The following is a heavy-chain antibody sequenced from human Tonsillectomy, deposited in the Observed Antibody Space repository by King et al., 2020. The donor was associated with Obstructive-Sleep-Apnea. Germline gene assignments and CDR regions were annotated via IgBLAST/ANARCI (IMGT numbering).Heavy chain of an antibody. V-gene: IGHV1-8*01. J-gene: IGHJ2*01. CDR3: ASAPPGSNWRTINWYFDL. Sequence: QLVQSGAEVKKPGASVKVSCKASGYTFTSYDINWVRQATGQGLEWMGWMNPNSGNTGYAQKFQGRVTMTRSTSITTVYMELSSLRSEDTAVYYCASAPPGSNWRTINWYFDLWGRGTLVTVSS. CDR1: GYTFTSYD. D-gene: IGHD1-20*01. CDR2: MNPNSGNT.